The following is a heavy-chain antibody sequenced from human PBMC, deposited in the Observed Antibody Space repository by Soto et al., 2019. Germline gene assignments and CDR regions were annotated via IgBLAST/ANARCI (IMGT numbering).Heavy chain of an antibody. Sequence: QVQLVQSGAEVKKPGSSVKVSCKASGGTFSSYAISWVRQAPVQGLEWMGGIIPIFGTANYAQKFQGRVTITADESTSTAYMELSSLRSEDTAVYYCARDSRGAIAAAEDYYYYGMDVWGQGNTVTVSS. CDR1: GGTFSSYA. J-gene: IGHJ6*02. V-gene: IGHV1-69*01. CDR2: IIPIFGTA. D-gene: IGHD6-13*01. CDR3: ARDSRGAIAAAEDYYYYGMDV.